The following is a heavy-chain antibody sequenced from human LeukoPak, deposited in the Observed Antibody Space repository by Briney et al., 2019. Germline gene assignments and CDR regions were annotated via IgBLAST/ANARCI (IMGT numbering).Heavy chain of an antibody. Sequence: GGALRLSCAASGFTFSSYSMSWVRQAPGEGLEWVSAIIGSVGSTYYADSAKGRFTISRDNSKNTLYLQMNSLRAEDTAVYYCAKDRSVVAAAYYYYGMDVWGKGTTVTVPS. CDR3: AKDRSVVAAAYYYYGMDV. J-gene: IGHJ6*04. CDR1: GFTFSSYS. CDR2: IIGSVGST. D-gene: IGHD2-15*01. V-gene: IGHV3-23*01.